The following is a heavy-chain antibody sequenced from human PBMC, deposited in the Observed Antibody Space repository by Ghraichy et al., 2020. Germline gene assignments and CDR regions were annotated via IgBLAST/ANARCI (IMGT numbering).Heavy chain of an antibody. CDR1: GGSISSGGYY. D-gene: IGHD3-10*01. J-gene: IGHJ4*02. Sequence: TLSLTCTVSGGSISSGGYYWSWIRQHPGKGLEWIGYIYYSGSTYYNPSLKSRVTISVDTSKNQFSLKLSSVTAADTAVYYCARESESSFPDYWGQGTLVTVSS. V-gene: IGHV4-31*03. CDR3: ARESESSFPDY. CDR2: IYYSGST.